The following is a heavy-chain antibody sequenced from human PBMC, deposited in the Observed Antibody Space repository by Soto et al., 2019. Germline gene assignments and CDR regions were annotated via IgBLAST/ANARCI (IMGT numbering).Heavy chain of an antibody. J-gene: IGHJ3*02. CDR1: GYPVTAYY. V-gene: IGHV1-2*02. Sequence: QLHLVQSGAVVKKPGASVTVSCSASGYPVTAYYMHWVRQAPGRGLEWMGGINPATGAAKYTQTVQGRVTMARDTSTSTVFMELSGLTSEDTAVFYCARGGGVGVAGSAAFDMWGQGPWSPSLQ. D-gene: IGHD3-3*01. CDR3: ARGGGVGVAGSAAFDM. CDR2: INPATGAA.